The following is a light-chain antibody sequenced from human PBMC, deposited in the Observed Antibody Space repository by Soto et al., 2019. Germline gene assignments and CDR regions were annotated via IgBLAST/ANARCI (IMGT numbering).Light chain of an antibody. J-gene: IGLJ2*01. CDR2: LNSDGSH. CDR3: QTWGTGTVL. CDR1: SGHSTYA. V-gene: IGLV4-69*01. Sequence: QLVLTQSPSASASLGASVKLTCTLSSGHSTYAIAWHQLQPEKGPRYLMKLNSDGSHSKGDGIPDRFSGSSSGAERYLTISSLQSEDEADYYCQTWGTGTVLFGGGTKLTVL.